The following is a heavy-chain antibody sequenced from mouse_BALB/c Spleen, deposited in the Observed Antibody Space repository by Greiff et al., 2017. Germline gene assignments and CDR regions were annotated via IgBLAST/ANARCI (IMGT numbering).Heavy chain of an antibody. V-gene: IGHV1-80*01. J-gene: IGHJ3*01. CDR2: IYPGDGDT. D-gene: IGHD2-3*01. CDR1: DYAFSSYW. CDR3: ARNYDGYSFAY. Sequence: QVQLQQSGAELVRPGSSVKISCKASDYAFSSYWMNWVKQRPGQGLEWIGQIYPGDGDTNYNGKFKGKATLTADKSSSIAYMQLSSLTSEDSAVYFCARNYDGYSFAYWGQGTLVTVSA.